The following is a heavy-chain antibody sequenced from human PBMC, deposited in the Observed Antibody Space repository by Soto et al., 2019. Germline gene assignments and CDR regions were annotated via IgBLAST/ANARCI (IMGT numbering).Heavy chain of an antibody. CDR2: VTPRNGDT. J-gene: IGHJ4*02. CDR1: GYTFTSYD. D-gene: IGHD2-8*02. CDR3: ARGGSYWARRHYFDS. Sequence: QVQLVQSGAEMKKPGASVKVSCKASGYTFTSYDINWVRQAAGQGPEWMGSVTPRNGDTAFAQKYQGRLTVTSNTSMSTVYMELSTLRSDDTAVYYCARGGSYWARRHYFDSWGQGTLVTVSS. V-gene: IGHV1-8*02.